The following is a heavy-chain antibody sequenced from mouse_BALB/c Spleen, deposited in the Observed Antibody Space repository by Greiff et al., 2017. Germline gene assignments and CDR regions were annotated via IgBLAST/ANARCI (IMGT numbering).Heavy chain of an antibody. V-gene: IGHV3-6*02. J-gene: IGHJ4*01. CDR3: ASPYDGYYSYAMDY. CDR1: GYSITSGYY. CDR2: ISYDGSN. Sequence: EVQLVESGPGLVKPSQSLSLTCSVTGYSITSGYYWNWIRQFPGNKLEWMGYISYDGSNNYNPSLKNRISITRDTSKNQFFLKLNSVTTEDTATYYCASPYDGYYSYAMDYWGQGTSVTVSS. D-gene: IGHD2-3*01.